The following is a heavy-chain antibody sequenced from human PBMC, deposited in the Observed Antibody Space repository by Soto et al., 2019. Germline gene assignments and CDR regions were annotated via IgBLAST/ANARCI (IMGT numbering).Heavy chain of an antibody. CDR3: ARGASSGWYFGWFDP. CDR1: GFTFSSYD. V-gene: IGHV3-13*04. J-gene: IGHJ5*02. Sequence: EVQLVESGGGLVQPGGSLRLSCAASGFTFSSYDMHWVHQGTGKGQEWVSAIGTAGDTYYPGSVKGRFTISRENAKNSLYLQMNSLRAGDTAVYYCARGASSGWYFGWFDPWGQGTLVTVSS. CDR2: IGTAGDT. D-gene: IGHD6-19*01.